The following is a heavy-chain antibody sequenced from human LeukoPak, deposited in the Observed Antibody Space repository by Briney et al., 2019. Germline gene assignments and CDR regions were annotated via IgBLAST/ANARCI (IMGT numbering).Heavy chain of an antibody. D-gene: IGHD3-22*01. Sequence: PSETLSLTCVVSGGSLSTHHWSWIRQSPGRGLEWIGYISDSGSTNYDPSLKSRVTISVDTSKNQFSLMLSSVTAADTAVYYCARGYDSSAYYPFNYWGQGTLVTVSS. V-gene: IGHV4-59*11. CDR1: GGSLSTHH. CDR2: ISDSGST. CDR3: ARGYDSSAYYPFNY. J-gene: IGHJ4*02.